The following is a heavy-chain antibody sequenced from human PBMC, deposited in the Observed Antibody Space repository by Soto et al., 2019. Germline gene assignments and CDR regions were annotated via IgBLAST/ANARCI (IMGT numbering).Heavy chain of an antibody. J-gene: IGHJ6*02. CDR2: IFYSGTT. V-gene: IGHV4-30-4*01. CDR1: GDCISSADYD. CDR3: ARDLWVEPELYYYGMDV. Sequence: TLSVTFTDPGDCISSADYDWSWIRPTPGKGLEWIGHIFYSGTTYYNPSLKSRLTISVDTSKNHFSLRLTSVTAADTAVYYCARDLWVEPELYYYGMDVWGQGTTVTVS. D-gene: IGHD1-1*01.